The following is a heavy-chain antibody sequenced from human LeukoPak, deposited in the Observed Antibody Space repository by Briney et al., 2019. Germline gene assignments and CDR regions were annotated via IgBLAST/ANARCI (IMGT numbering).Heavy chain of an antibody. CDR3: AREAPPQLGIGGVDFDY. D-gene: IGHD7-27*01. J-gene: IGHJ4*02. CDR2: TSGSGSNT. V-gene: IGHV3-23*01. Sequence: PGGSLRLSCAASGFIFNNYAMNWVRQAPGQGLEWVSSTSGSGSNTYYADSVKGRFTISRDNSKNTLYLQMNSLRAEDTAVYYCAREAPPQLGIGGVDFDYWGQGTLVTVSS. CDR1: GFIFNNYA.